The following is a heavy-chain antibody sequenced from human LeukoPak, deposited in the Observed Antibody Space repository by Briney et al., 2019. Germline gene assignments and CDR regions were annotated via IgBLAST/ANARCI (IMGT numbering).Heavy chain of an antibody. D-gene: IGHD3-9*01. CDR3: ARQSENDYDILTGFDP. CDR2: IYYSGST. Sequence: PSETLSLTCTVSGGSVSSGSYYWGWIRQPPGKGLEWIGSIYYSGSTYYNPSLKSRVTISVDTSKNQFSLKLSSVTAADTAVYYCARQSENDYDILTGFDPWGQGTLVTVSS. V-gene: IGHV4-39*01. CDR1: GGSVSSGSYY. J-gene: IGHJ5*02.